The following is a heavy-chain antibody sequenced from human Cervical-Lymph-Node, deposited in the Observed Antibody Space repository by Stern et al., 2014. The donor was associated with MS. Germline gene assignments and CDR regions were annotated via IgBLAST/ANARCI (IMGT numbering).Heavy chain of an antibody. J-gene: IGHJ4*02. CDR2: ISYDGSHQ. Sequence: VQLVQSGGGVVQPGRSLRLSCAASGFTFGSQAMHWVRQAPGQGLDWVAVISYDGSHQHYADSVKGRFTISRDNSNNTLYLQMNSLRAEDTAVYYCAKPALARYFDYWGQGTQVTVSS. CDR1: GFTFGSQA. D-gene: IGHD1-1*01. CDR3: AKPALARYFDY. V-gene: IGHV3-30-3*02.